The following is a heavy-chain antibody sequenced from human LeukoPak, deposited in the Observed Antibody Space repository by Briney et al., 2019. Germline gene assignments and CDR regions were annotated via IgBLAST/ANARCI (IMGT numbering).Heavy chain of an antibody. V-gene: IGHV1-69*01. CDR1: GGTFSSYA. CDR2: IIPIFGTA. Sequence: ASVKVSCKASGGTFSSYAISWVRQAPGQGLEWMGGIIPIFGTANYAQKFQGRVTITADESTSTAYMELSSLRSEDTAVYYCARDLDTAMAMGNWGQGTLVTVSS. CDR3: ARDLDTAMAMGN. J-gene: IGHJ4*02. D-gene: IGHD5-18*01.